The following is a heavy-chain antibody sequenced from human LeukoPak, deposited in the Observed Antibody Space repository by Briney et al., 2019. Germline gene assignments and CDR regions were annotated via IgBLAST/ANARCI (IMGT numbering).Heavy chain of an antibody. V-gene: IGHV1-2*02. J-gene: IGHJ5*02. CDR1: GYTFTRYY. CDR2: INPNSGGT. Sequence: GASVKVSCKASGYTFTRYYMHWVRQAPGQGLEWMGWINPNSGGTNYAQKLQGRVTMTRDTSISTAYMELSRLRSDDTAVYYCARGGYDFWSGYYMGAYWFDPWGQGTLVTVSS. D-gene: IGHD3-3*01. CDR3: ARGGYDFWSGYYMGAYWFDP.